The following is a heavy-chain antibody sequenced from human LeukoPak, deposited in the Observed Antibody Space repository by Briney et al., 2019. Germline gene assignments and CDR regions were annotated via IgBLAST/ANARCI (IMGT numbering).Heavy chain of an antibody. CDR2: ISAYNGDR. D-gene: IGHD5-18*01. J-gene: IGHJ4*02. CDR1: GYTFTGYY. Sequence: ASVKVSCKASGYTFTGYYMHWVRQAPGQGLEWMGWISAYNGDRNYAQKFQGRVTMTTDTSTSTAYMEVRSLRSDDTAVYYCTRDLGVDTTMIFFDYWGQGSLVTVSS. CDR3: TRDLGVDTTMIFFDY. V-gene: IGHV1-18*04.